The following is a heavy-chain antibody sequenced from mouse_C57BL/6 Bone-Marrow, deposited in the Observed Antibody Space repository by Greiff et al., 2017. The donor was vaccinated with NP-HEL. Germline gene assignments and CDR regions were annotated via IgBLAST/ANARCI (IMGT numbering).Heavy chain of an antibody. CDR3: ARSGGYGAWFAY. CDR2: IYPGSGST. V-gene: IGHV1-55*01. Sequence: QVQLQQSGAELVKPGASVKMSCKASGYTFTSYWITWVKQRPGQGLEWIGDIYPGSGSTNYNEKFKSKATLTVDTSSSTAYMQLSSLTSEVSAVYYCARSGGYGAWFAYWGQGTLVTVSA. D-gene: IGHD2-2*01. CDR1: GYTFTSYW. J-gene: IGHJ3*01.